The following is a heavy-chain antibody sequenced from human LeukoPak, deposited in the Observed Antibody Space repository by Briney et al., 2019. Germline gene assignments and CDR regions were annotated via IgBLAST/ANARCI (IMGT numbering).Heavy chain of an antibody. CDR2: INVVNGAI. CDR3: VRDGNRGYDMDV. J-gene: IGHJ6*02. CDR1: GFTLRYCQ. Sequence: GGSLRLSCATSGFTLRYCQMNWVRQAPGKGLEWVSYINVVNGAIYYADSVKGRFTISGDIATNSVYLQMNSLRAEDTALYYCVRDGNRGYDMDVWGQGTAVTVSS. D-gene: IGHD3-10*01. V-gene: IGHV3-48*01.